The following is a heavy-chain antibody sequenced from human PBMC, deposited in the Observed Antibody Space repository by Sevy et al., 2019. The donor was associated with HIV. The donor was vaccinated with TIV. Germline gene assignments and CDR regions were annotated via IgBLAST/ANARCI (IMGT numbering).Heavy chain of an antibody. CDR2: IKQDESEK. CDR1: GFSFSTYW. J-gene: IGHJ4*02. Sequence: GGFLRLSCAASGFSFSTYWMHWVRQAPGKGLEWVANIKQDESEKYYVASVKGRFTISRDNAKNSVYLEMNSLRPEDTAIYHCAKGNSGSFDYWGQGTLVTVSS. CDR3: AKGNSGSFDY. D-gene: IGHD3-22*01. V-gene: IGHV3-7*01.